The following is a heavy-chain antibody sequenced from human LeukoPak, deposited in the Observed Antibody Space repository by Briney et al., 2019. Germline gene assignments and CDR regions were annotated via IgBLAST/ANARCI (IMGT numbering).Heavy chain of an antibody. V-gene: IGHV3-23*01. Sequence: GGSLRLSCAASGFTFSSYAMSWVRQAPGKGLEWASAISGSGGSTYYADSVKGRFTISRDNSKNTLYLQMNSLRAEDTAVYYCAKLGSSGWPYGDAFDIWGQGTMVTVSS. CDR1: GFTFSSYA. D-gene: IGHD6-19*01. CDR2: ISGSGGST. CDR3: AKLGSSGWPYGDAFDI. J-gene: IGHJ3*02.